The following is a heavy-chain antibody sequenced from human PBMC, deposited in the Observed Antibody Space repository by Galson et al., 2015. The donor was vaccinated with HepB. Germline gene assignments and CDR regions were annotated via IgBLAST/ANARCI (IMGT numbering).Heavy chain of an antibody. CDR3: ASGGDLLSKSSFYYGMDV. J-gene: IGHJ6*02. V-gene: IGHV3-11*01. D-gene: IGHD3-10*01. CDR2: ISSGGTI. Sequence: SLRLSCAASGFTFSDYYMLWIRQAPGKGLEWVSYISSGGTIYQADSVKGRFTISRDNAKNSLYLQMNSLRAEDTAVYYCASGGDLLSKSSFYYGMDVWGQGTTVTVSS. CDR1: GFTFSDYY.